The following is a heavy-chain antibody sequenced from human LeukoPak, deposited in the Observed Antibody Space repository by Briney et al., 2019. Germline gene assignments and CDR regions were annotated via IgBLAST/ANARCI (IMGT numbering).Heavy chain of an antibody. CDR3: ARVVVATRYFDY. Sequence: SETLSLTCTVSGGSISSYYWSWIRQPPGKGLEWIGYIYYSGSTNYNPSLKSRVTISVDTSKNQFSLKLSSVTAADTAVYYCARVVVATRYFDYWGQETLVTVFS. CDR1: GGSISSYY. V-gene: IGHV4-59*01. J-gene: IGHJ4*02. CDR2: IYYSGST. D-gene: IGHD5-12*01.